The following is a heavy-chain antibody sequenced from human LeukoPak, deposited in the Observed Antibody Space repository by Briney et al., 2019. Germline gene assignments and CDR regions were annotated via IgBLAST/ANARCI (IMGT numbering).Heavy chain of an antibody. V-gene: IGHV4-61*01. CDR2: IYYSGST. CDR1: GGSVSSGTYY. Sequence: SETLSLTCTVSGGSVSSGTYYWSWIRQPPGQGLEWIGYIYYSGSTNYNPSLRSRVTISVDTAKIPFSLKLSSVTAADTAVYYCASGTGLGSSGYYDYYGMDVWGQGTTVTVSS. D-gene: IGHD3-22*01. J-gene: IGHJ6*02. CDR3: ASGTGLGSSGYYDYYGMDV.